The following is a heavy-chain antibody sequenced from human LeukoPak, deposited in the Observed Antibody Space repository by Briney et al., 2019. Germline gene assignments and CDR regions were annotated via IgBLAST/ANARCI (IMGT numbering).Heavy chain of an antibody. Sequence: ASVKVSCKASGYTFTGYYMHWVRQAPGQGLEWMGWINPNSGGTNYAQKFQGRVTMTRDTSISTAYMELSRLRSDDTAVYYCAREFGVNLEWFLIEYWGQGTLVTVSS. CDR2: INPNSGGT. J-gene: IGHJ4*02. D-gene: IGHD3-3*01. CDR1: GYTFTGYY. CDR3: AREFGVNLEWFLIEY. V-gene: IGHV1-2*02.